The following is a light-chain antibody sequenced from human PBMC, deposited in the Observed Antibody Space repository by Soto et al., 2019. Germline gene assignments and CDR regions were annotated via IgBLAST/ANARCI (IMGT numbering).Light chain of an antibody. CDR2: KAS. V-gene: IGKV1-5*03. J-gene: IGKJ1*01. Sequence: DIQMTQSPSTLSASVGDRVTITCRASQDINKRLAWYQQKPGQAPKLLISKASNLESGVPSRFSGSGSGPEYTPTISSLQPEDFATYYCQQYNSYWWKFGQGTKVDIK. CDR1: QDINKR. CDR3: QQYNSYWWK.